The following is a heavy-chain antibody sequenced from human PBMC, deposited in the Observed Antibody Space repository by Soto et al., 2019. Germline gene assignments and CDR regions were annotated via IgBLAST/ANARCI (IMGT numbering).Heavy chain of an antibody. D-gene: IGHD2-21*02. V-gene: IGHV4-34*01. Sequence: SETLSLTCAVYGGSGGSFSGYYWSWIRQPPGKGLEWIGEINHSGSTNYNPSLKSRVTISVDTSKNQFSLKLSSATPEDTAIYYCARIVGGDPDHWGLGTLVTVSS. CDR2: INHSGST. CDR3: ARIVGGDPDH. J-gene: IGHJ5*02. CDR1: GGSGGSFSGYY.